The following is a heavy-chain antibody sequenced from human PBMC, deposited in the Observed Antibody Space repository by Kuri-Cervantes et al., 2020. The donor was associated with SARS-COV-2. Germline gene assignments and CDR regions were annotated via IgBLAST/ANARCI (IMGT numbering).Heavy chain of an antibody. CDR1: GGSISSYY. CDR2: IYTSGST. V-gene: IGHV4-4*07. J-gene: IGHJ6*03. D-gene: IGHD4/OR15-4a*01. CDR3: ARDLPSDYTYYYYYMDA. Sequence: ESLKISCTVSGGSISSYYWSWIRQPAGKGLEWIGRIYTSGSTNYNPSLKSRVTMSVDTSKNQFSLKLSPVTAADTAVYYCARDLPSDYTYYYYYMDAWGKGTTVTVSS.